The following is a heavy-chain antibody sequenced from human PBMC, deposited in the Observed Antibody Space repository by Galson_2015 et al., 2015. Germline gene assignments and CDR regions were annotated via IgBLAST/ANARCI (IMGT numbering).Heavy chain of an antibody. Sequence: SLRLSCAASGFTFSGYAMHWVSQAPGKGLEWVAVISYDGSNKYYADSVKGRFAISRDNSKNTLYLQMNSLRAEDTAVYYCARDISPGSAIWFWFDPWGQGTLVTVSS. CDR1: GFTFSGYA. V-gene: IGHV3-30*09. J-gene: IGHJ5*02. CDR2: ISYDGSNK. D-gene: IGHD3-9*01. CDR3: ARDISPGSAIWFWFDP.